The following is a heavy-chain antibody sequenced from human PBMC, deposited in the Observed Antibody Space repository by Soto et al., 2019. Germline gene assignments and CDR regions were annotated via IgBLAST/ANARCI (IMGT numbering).Heavy chain of an antibody. CDR3: ARAITIFGVVIDNWFDP. V-gene: IGHV4-59*01. CDR2: IYYSGST. J-gene: IGHJ5*02. CDR1: GGSISSYY. Sequence: SETLSLTCTVSGGSISSYYWSWIRQPPGKGLEWIGYIYYSGSTNYNPSLKSRVTISVDTSKNQFSLKLGSVTAADTAVYYCARAITIFGVVIDNWFDPWGQGTLVTVSS. D-gene: IGHD3-3*01.